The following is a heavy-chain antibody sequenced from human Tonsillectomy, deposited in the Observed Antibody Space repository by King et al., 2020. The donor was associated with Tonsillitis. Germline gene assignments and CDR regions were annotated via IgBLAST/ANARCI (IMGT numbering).Heavy chain of an antibody. D-gene: IGHD6-13*01. CDR3: ARPARGGSRWPEPVDY. V-gene: IGHV4-39*01. J-gene: IGHJ4*02. CDR1: GGSISSSSYY. Sequence: QLQESGPGLVKPSETLSLTCTVSGGSISSSSYYWGWIRQPPGKGLEWIGSIYYSGSTYYNPSLKSRVTISVDPSKNQFSLKLNSVTAADTALYYCARPARGGSRWPEPVDYWGQGILVTVSS. CDR2: IYYSGST.